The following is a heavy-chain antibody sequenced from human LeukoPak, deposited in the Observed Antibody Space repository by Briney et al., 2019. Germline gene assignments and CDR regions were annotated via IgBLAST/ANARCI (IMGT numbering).Heavy chain of an antibody. CDR1: GGSVSGSSYY. J-gene: IGHJ4*02. CDR3: AGDSSSWYYFDY. D-gene: IGHD6-13*01. Sequence: SETLSLTCTVSGGSVSGSSYYWSWIRQPPGKGLEWIGYIYDSGSTNYNPSLKSRVTISVDTSKNQFSLKLNSVTAADTAMYYCAGDSSSWYYFDYWGQGTLVTVSS. CDR2: IYDSGST. V-gene: IGHV4-61*01.